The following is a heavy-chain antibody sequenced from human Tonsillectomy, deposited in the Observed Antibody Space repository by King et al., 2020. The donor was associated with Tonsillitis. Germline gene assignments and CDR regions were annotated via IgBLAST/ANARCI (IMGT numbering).Heavy chain of an antibody. CDR2: IIPILGIA. J-gene: IGHJ5*02. Sequence: QLVQSGAEVKKPGSSVKVSCKASGGTFSSYAISWVRQAPGQGLEWMGRIIPILGIAHYAQKFQGRVSITADKSTSIVYMDLSSLRSEDTAIFYCARATSYSRGWYGGWFDPWGQGTLVTVSS. V-gene: IGHV1-69*09. CDR3: ARATSYSRGWYGGWFDP. D-gene: IGHD6-19*01. CDR1: GGTFSSYA.